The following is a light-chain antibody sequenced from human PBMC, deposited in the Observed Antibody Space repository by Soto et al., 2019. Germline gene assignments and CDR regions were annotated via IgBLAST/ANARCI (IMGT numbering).Light chain of an antibody. Sequence: QSVLTQPPSVSGAPGQRVTISCTGSSSYIGAGYDVHWYQQLPGTAPKLLIYANTNRPSGVPDRFSGSKPGTSASLAITGLKAEDEADYYCQSYDDSLGGHVIFGGGTKLTVL. J-gene: IGLJ2*01. V-gene: IGLV1-40*01. CDR3: QSYDDSLGGHVI. CDR2: ANT. CDR1: SSYIGAGYD.